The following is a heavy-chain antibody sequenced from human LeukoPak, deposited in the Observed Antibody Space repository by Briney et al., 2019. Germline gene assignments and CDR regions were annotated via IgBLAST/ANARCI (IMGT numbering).Heavy chain of an antibody. Sequence: ASVKVSCKASGYTFTAYYMHWVRQAPGQGLEWMGWINPNSGGTNYVQKFQGRVTMTRDTSISTAYMELSRLTSDDTAVYYCARLGHGDLDYWGQGTLVTVSS. J-gene: IGHJ4*02. D-gene: IGHD4-17*01. CDR3: ARLGHGDLDY. CDR1: GYTFTAYY. CDR2: INPNSGGT. V-gene: IGHV1-2*02.